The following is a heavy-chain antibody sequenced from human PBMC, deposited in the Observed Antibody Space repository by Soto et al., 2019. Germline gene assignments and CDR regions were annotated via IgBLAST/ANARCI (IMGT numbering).Heavy chain of an antibody. CDR1: GFSFSTYE. Sequence: EVQLLESGGGLVQPGGSLRLSCAASGFSFSTYEMNWVRQAPGKGLEWVSYISKNGIDIYYADSVKGRFTISRDNANNSLFLQMNSLRAEDTAVYYCAPRKSGSFNIGAFDIWGQGTMVTVSS. J-gene: IGHJ3*02. D-gene: IGHD3-10*01. CDR3: APRKSGSFNIGAFDI. V-gene: IGHV3-48*03. CDR2: ISKNGIDI.